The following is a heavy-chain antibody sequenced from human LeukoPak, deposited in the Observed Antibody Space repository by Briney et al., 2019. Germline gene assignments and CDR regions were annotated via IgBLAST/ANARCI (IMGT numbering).Heavy chain of an antibody. CDR3: ARGLNSSGSFPFDY. D-gene: IGHD6-19*01. CDR2: VYDTGDT. Sequence: PSETLSLTCTVSGTSITRTYWSWIRQPPGRGLESVGYVYDTGDTNYNPSLKSRVTMSLDTSKNQFSLTLSSVTAADTAVYYCARGLNSSGSFPFDYWGQGTLVTVSS. CDR1: GTSITRTY. V-gene: IGHV4-59*12. J-gene: IGHJ4*02.